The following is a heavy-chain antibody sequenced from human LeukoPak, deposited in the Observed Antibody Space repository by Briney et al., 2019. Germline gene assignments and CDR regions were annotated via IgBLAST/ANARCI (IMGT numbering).Heavy chain of an antibody. CDR2: IDWDTDK. CDR3: ARMGCGSYPNYFDY. J-gene: IGHJ4*02. CDR1: GFSLTTSGVC. Sequence: ESGPALVKPTQTLTLTCTFSGFSLTTSGVCVNWIRQPPGKALEWLARIDWDTDKYYSASLKTRLTISKDTSKNQVVLTTTNMDPVDTASYFCARMGCGSYPNYFDYWGQGILVTVSS. D-gene: IGHD1-26*01. V-gene: IGHV2-70*11.